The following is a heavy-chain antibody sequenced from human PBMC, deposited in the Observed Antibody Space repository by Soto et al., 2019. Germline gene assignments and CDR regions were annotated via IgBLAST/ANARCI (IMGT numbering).Heavy chain of an antibody. CDR2: INHSGST. CDR1: GGSFSGYY. CDR3: AGFLGYCSSTSCYPRYWFDP. J-gene: IGHJ5*02. Sequence: PLETLSLTCAVYGGSFSGYYWSWIRQPPGKGLEWIGEINHSGSTNYNPSLKSRVTISVDTSKNQFSLKLSSVTAADTAVYYCAGFLGYCSSTSCYPRYWFDPWGQGTLVTV. V-gene: IGHV4-34*01. D-gene: IGHD2-2*01.